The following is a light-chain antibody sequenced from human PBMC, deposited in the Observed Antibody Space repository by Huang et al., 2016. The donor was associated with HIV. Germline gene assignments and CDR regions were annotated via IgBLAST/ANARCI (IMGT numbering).Light chain of an antibody. CDR2: GAS. Sequence: EIVLTQSPGTLSLSPGERATISCRASQSVSSNYLAWYQQKPGQAPRLLIYGASSRATGIPDGFSGSGSGTDFTLSISRLEPEDFAVYYCQHYGNSRWTFGLGTKVDIK. CDR1: QSVSSNY. V-gene: IGKV3-20*01. J-gene: IGKJ1*01. CDR3: QHYGNSRWT.